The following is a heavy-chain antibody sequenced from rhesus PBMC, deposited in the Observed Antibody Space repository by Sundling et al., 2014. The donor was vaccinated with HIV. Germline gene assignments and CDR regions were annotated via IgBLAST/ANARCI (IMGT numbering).Heavy chain of an antibody. Sequence: QVTLKESGPALVKPTQTLTLTCTFSGFSLSTSGMGVGWIRQPPGKTLEWLAHIYWDDDKRYSTSLKSRLTISKDTSKNQVVLTMTNMDPVDTATYYCVRRLYYYEVDYWGQGLLVTVSS. D-gene: IGHD3-28*01. V-gene: IGHV2-174*02. J-gene: IGHJ4*01. CDR1: GFSLSTSGMG. CDR3: VRRLYYYEVDY. CDR2: IYWDDDK.